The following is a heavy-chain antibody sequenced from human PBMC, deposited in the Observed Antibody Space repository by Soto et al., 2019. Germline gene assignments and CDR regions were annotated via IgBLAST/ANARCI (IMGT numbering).Heavy chain of an antibody. V-gene: IGHV3-74*01. CDR2: INSHGSSI. Sequence: EVQLVESGGALVQPGGFLRLSCATSGFTFSRCWMHWVRQVPGKGLVWVSRINSHGSSISYSDSVKGRFTISRDNAKNTLYLQMNSLRVEDTAVYYCARLPVDTITSLDYWGQGTLVTVSS. J-gene: IGHJ4*02. D-gene: IGHD3-3*01. CDR1: GFTFSRCW. CDR3: ARLPVDTITSLDY.